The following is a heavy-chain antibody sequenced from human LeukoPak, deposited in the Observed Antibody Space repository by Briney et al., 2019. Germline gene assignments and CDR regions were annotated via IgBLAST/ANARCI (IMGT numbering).Heavy chain of an antibody. CDR3: ARSLIIPTAVTNWLDP. D-gene: IGHD2-2*01. CDR1: GYTFTGYY. CDR2: IVPNTGGT. V-gene: IGHV1-2*02. Sequence: ASVKVSCKASGYTFTGYYIHWVRQAPGQGLEGMGWIVPNTGGTNYAQKFQGRVTMTRDTSISTAYMELTNLGSDDTAVYFCARSLIIPTAVTNWLDPWGPGTLVTVSS. J-gene: IGHJ5*02.